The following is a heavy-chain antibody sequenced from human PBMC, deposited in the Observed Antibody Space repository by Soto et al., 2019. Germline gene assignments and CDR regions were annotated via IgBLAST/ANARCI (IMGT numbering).Heavy chain of an antibody. V-gene: IGHV4-61*01. Sequence: SETLSLTCTVSGGSVSSGSYYWSWIRQPPGKGLEWIGYIYYSGSTNYNPSLKSRVPISVDTSKNQFSPKLSSVTAADTAVYYCAREPDLRGCAFDIWGQGTMVTVSS. CDR3: AREPDLRGCAFDI. CDR2: IYYSGST. CDR1: GGSVSSGSYY. J-gene: IGHJ3*02. D-gene: IGHD5-12*01.